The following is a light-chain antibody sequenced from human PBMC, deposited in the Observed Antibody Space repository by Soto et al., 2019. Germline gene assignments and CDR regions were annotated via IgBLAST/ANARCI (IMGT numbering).Light chain of an antibody. CDR2: GDT. V-gene: IGKV3-20*01. J-gene: IGKJ1*01. Sequence: EIVLTQSPGTLSLSPGERATLSCRASQSVSRASLAWYQQKPGQAPRLLLYGDTGRATGVPGRFSGSGSGTDFTLTISRLEPEDFAVYYCQQYADSPRTFGQGTRVDIK. CDR1: QSVSRAS. CDR3: QQYADSPRT.